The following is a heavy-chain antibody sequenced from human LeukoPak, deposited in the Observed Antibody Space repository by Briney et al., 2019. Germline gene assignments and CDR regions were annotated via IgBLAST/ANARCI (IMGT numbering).Heavy chain of an antibody. V-gene: IGHV3-33*01. D-gene: IGHD4-17*01. CDR1: GFTFSSYA. Sequence: PGGSLRLSCAASGFTFSSYAMHWVRQAPGKGLEWVAVIWYDGSKEYYTDSVKGRFTISRDNSKNTLYLQMNSLRAEDTAVYYSARDHSTTVYYFDYWGQGTLVTVSS. CDR2: IWYDGSKE. CDR3: ARDHSTTVYYFDY. J-gene: IGHJ4*02.